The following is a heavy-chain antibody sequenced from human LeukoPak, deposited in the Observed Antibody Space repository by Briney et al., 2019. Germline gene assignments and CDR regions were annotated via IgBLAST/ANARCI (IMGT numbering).Heavy chain of an antibody. CDR3: ARTIVCSGGICDAFDI. D-gene: IGHD2-15*01. CDR2: IYYSVST. V-gene: IGHV4-31*03. J-gene: IGHJ3*02. Sequence: KPSETLSLTCTVSGGAISSGGYYWSWIRQLPGKGLEGIGYIYYSVSTYYHPSLNSRATISVDTSKNQFSLRLSSVTAADTATYCCARTIVCSGGICDAFDIWGQGTVVTVSS. CDR1: GGAISSGGYY.